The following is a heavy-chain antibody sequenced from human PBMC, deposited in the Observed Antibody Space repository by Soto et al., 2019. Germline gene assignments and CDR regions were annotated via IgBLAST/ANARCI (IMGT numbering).Heavy chain of an antibody. CDR1: GFTFSNAW. Sequence: GGSLRLSCAASGFTFSNAWMSWVRQAPGKGLEWVGRIKSKTDGGTTDYAAPVKGRFTISRDDSKNTLYLQMNSLKTEDTAVYYCAKRGYDSSGYYHFDYWGQGTLVTVSS. CDR3: AKRGYDSSGYYHFDY. CDR2: IKSKTDGGTT. V-gene: IGHV3-15*01. J-gene: IGHJ4*02. D-gene: IGHD3-22*01.